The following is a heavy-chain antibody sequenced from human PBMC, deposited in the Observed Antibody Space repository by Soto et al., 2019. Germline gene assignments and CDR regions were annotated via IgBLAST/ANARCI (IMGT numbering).Heavy chain of an antibody. CDR3: ARAPHTNAYDI. Sequence: QVQLQESGPGLVKPSETLSLTCTVSGGSISSYYWSWIRQPAGRRLEWIGRIYISGNTNYNPSLECRVTMSIDTSKKQFSLKLRSVTAADTAVYYCARAPHTNAYDIWGQGTVVTVS. J-gene: IGHJ3*02. CDR1: GGSISSYY. D-gene: IGHD2-2*01. V-gene: IGHV4-4*07. CDR2: IYISGNT.